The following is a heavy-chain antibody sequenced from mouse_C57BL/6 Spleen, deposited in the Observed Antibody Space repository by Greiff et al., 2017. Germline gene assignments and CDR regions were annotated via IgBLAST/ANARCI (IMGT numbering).Heavy chain of an antibody. J-gene: IGHJ2*01. Sequence: EVQLQQSGPELVKPGASVKISCKASGYTFTDYYMNWVKQSHGKSLEWIGDINPNNGGTSYNQKFKGKATLTVDKSSSTAYMELRSLTSEDSAVYYCARDGQLRLPGVYWGQGTTLTVSS. V-gene: IGHV1-26*01. CDR3: ARDGQLRLPGVY. CDR1: GYTFTDYY. D-gene: IGHD3-2*02. CDR2: INPNNGGT.